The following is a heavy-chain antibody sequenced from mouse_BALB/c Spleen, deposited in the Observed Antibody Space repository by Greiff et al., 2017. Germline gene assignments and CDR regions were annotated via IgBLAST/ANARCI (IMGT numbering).Heavy chain of an antibody. CDR2: IRNKANGYTT. J-gene: IGHJ3*01. Sequence: DVKLVESGGGLVQPGGSLRLSCATSGFTFTDYYMSWVRQPPGKALEWLGFIRNKANGYTTEYSASVKGRFTISRDNSQSILYLQMNTLRAEDSATYYCARDDGNFAYWGQGTLVTVSA. D-gene: IGHD2-1*01. V-gene: IGHV7-3*02. CDR1: GFTFTDYY. CDR3: ARDDGNFAY.